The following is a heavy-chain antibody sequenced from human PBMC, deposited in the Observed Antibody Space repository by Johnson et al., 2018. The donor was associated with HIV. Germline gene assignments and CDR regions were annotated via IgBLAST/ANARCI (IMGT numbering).Heavy chain of an antibody. CDR2: INSDGSST. D-gene: IGHD5-24*01. J-gene: IGHJ3*02. Sequence: VQLVESGGDLVQPGGSLRLSCVGSGFTFSTNWMHWVRQAPGKGLVWVSRINSDGSSTSYAGSVKGRFTISRDNAKNSLYLQMNSLRAEDTAVYYCARGGDGYRGDAFDIWGQGTMVTVSS. CDR1: GFTFSTNW. V-gene: IGHV3-74*03. CDR3: ARGGDGYRGDAFDI.